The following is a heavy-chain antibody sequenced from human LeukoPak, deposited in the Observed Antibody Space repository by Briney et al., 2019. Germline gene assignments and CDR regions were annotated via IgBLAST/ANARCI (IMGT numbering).Heavy chain of an antibody. CDR3: ARKWSSRDWFDP. CDR2: INPRGDST. D-gene: IGHD2-8*01. CDR1: GYIFTTYS. Sequence: ASVKVSCKASGYIFTTYSIHWVRQAPGQGLEWMGVINPRGDSTVYAQKFQGRVTLTSDTSTTTIYMELSGLTSDDTGLYYCARKWSSRDWFDPWGQGTLVTVSS. V-gene: IGHV1-46*01. J-gene: IGHJ5*02.